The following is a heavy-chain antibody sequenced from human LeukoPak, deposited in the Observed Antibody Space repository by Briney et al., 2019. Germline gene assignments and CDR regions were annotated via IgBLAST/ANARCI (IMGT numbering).Heavy chain of an antibody. V-gene: IGHV3-20*04. CDR3: ARVKGSGYRNSIDY. Sequence: GGSLRLSCGVSGFNFDDYAMNWVRQAPGKGLEWVSGINWNGGSTYYRDSVKGRFTISRDNAKNSLYLQMNSLRAEDTALYYCARVKGSGYRNSIDYWGQGTLVTVSS. CDR2: INWNGGST. J-gene: IGHJ4*02. CDR1: GFNFDDYA. D-gene: IGHD3-3*01.